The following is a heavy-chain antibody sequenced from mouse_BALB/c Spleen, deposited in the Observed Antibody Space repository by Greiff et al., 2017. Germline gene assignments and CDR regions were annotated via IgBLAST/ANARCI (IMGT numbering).Heavy chain of an antibody. Sequence: EVQLQESGTVLARPGASVKMSCKASGYSFTSYWMHWVKQRPGQGLEWIGAIYPGNSDTSYNQKFKGKAKLTAVTSASTAYMELSSLTNEDSAVYYCTRRGYYGHWYFDVWGAGTTVTVSS. V-gene: IGHV1-5*01. D-gene: IGHD1-1*01. CDR3: TRRGYYGHWYFDV. CDR1: GYSFTSYW. J-gene: IGHJ1*01. CDR2: IYPGNSDT.